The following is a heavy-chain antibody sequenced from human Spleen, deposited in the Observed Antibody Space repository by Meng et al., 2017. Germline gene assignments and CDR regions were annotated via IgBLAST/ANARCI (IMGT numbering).Heavy chain of an antibody. J-gene: IGHJ4*02. V-gene: IGHV4-34*01. D-gene: IGHD4-11*01. CDR3: ARGPTTMAHDFDY. CDR2: INHSGST. CDR1: GGSFSDYY. Sequence: QVRLQQWGADLLKPSETLSLTCVVSGGSFSDYYWSWIRQPPGKGLEWIGEINHSGSTNYNPSLESRATISVDTSQNNLSLKLSSVTAADSAVYYCARGPTTMAHDFDYWGQGTLVTVSS.